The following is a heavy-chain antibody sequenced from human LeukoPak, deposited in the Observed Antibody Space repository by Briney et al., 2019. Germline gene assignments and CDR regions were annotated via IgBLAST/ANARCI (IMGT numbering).Heavy chain of an antibody. V-gene: IGHV3-48*01. CDR3: ARQDYDFWSGYPVF. Sequence: PGGSLRLSCAASGFTFSSYSMNWVRQAPGKGLEWVSYISSSSSTIYYAASVKGRFTSSRDNAKNSLYLQMNSLRAEDTAVYYCARQDYDFWSGYPVFWGQGTTVTVSS. D-gene: IGHD3-3*01. J-gene: IGHJ6*02. CDR2: ISSSSSTI. CDR1: GFTFSSYS.